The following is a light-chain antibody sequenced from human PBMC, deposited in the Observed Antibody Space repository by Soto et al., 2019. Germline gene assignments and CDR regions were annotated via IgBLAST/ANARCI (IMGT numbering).Light chain of an antibody. J-gene: IGKJ2*01. V-gene: IGKV3-20*01. CDR3: QQYSPLPHT. CDR1: QSVTNSF. Sequence: ENVLTQSPGTLSLSPGERATLSCRASQSVTNSFFDWYQQKPGQAPRLLIYGVSSRATCIPDRFSGSGSGTDFTLTIRRLEPEDFVVYPCQQYSPLPHTVGQGTKLEVK. CDR2: GVS.